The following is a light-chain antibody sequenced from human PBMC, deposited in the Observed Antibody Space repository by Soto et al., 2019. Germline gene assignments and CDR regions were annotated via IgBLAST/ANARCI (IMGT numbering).Light chain of an antibody. CDR3: QQYNNRPWT. CDR1: QSVSSS. V-gene: IGKV3-15*01. J-gene: IGKJ1*01. CDR2: GAS. Sequence: EIVMTQSPATLSVSPGERATLSCRASQSVSSSLAWYQQKPGQAPRLLIYGASTRATGIPLRFSGSGSGTEFTLTISSLQSEDFALYHCQQYNNRPWTFGQGTKVEIK.